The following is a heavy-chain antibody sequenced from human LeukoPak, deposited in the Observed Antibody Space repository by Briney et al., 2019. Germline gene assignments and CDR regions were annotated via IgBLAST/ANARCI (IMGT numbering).Heavy chain of an antibody. Sequence: GGSLRLSCAVGGFTFNDYAMSWVRQAPGEGLEWVSAVSGGGSSTYYADSVKGRFTISRDNSKNTLYLQLNSLRAEDTAVYYCAKNRIQLWSALDYWGQGTLVTVSS. V-gene: IGHV3-23*01. CDR3: AKNRIQLWSALDY. D-gene: IGHD5-18*01. CDR2: VSGGGSST. CDR1: GFTFNDYA. J-gene: IGHJ4*02.